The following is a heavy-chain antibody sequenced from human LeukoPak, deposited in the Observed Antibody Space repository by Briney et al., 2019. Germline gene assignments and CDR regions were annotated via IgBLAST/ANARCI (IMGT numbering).Heavy chain of an antibody. Sequence: GGSLRLSCAASGFTFNSYALSWVRQAPGKGLEWVSVISGSGGSTYYADSVQGRFSISRDNAKNTLYLQMNSLRAEDTAVYYCARDGTSSSWVSYNWFDLWGQGTLVTVSS. V-gene: IGHV3-23*01. CDR3: ARDGTSSSWVSYNWFDL. J-gene: IGHJ5*02. CDR2: ISGSGGST. D-gene: IGHD6-13*01. CDR1: GFTFNSYA.